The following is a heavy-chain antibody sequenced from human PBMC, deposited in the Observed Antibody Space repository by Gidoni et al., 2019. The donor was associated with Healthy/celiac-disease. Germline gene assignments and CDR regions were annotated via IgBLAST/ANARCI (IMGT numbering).Heavy chain of an antibody. CDR3: ARDWPQLGNLAFDI. J-gene: IGHJ3*02. CDR1: GGTFSSYT. Sequence: QVQLVQSGAEVKKPGSSVKVSCKASGGTFSSYTISWVRQAPGQGLEWMGRIIPILGIANYAQKFQGRVTITADKSTSTAYMELSSLRSEDTAVYYCARDWPQLGNLAFDIWGQGTMVTVSS. V-gene: IGHV1-69*08. CDR2: IIPILGIA. D-gene: IGHD7-27*01.